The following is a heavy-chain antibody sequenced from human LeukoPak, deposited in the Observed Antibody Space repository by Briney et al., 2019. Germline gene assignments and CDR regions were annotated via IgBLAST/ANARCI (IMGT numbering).Heavy chain of an antibody. CDR1: GFTPSSNG. CDR3: VRDHVSSWYGPLTH. J-gene: IGHJ4*02. Sequence: GGSLRLSCAASGFTPSSNGMHWVRQTPGKGLERVAVIWYDGSNEFHAAPVRARFTISRDNSKNTLYLQMNSLRAEDTAVYYCVRDHVSSWYGPLTHWGQGTLVTVSS. D-gene: IGHD6-13*01. CDR2: IWYDGSNE. V-gene: IGHV3-33*01.